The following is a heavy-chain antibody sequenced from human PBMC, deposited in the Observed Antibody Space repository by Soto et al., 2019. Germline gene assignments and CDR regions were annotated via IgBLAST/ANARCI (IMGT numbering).Heavy chain of an antibody. Sequence: GGSLRLSCAASGFTFSSYSMNWVRQAPGKGLEWVSYISSSSSTIYYADSVKGRFTISRDNAKNSLYLQMNSLRDEDTAVYYCAREKLEDCSSTSCYAAVYYYYGMDVWGQGTTVTVSS. CDR3: AREKLEDCSSTSCYAAVYYYYGMDV. CDR2: ISSSSSTI. CDR1: GFTFSSYS. J-gene: IGHJ6*02. V-gene: IGHV3-48*02. D-gene: IGHD2-2*01.